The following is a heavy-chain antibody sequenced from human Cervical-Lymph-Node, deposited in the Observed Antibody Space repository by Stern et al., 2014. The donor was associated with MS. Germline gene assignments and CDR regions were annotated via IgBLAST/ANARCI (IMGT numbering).Heavy chain of an antibody. CDR2: IYYSGST. CDR3: ARDVYSDSRRGLDV. D-gene: IGHD5-12*01. Sequence: VQLQDSGPGLVRPSQTLSLTCTVSGVFISRGGDYWTWIRQHPGKGPELIGSIYYSGSTYYNPSLKGRLLISLDTSGNHFSLNLNSVTAADTAVYYCARDVYSDSRRGLDVWGQGTTVTVSS. V-gene: IGHV4-31*03. CDR1: GVFISRGGDY. J-gene: IGHJ6*02.